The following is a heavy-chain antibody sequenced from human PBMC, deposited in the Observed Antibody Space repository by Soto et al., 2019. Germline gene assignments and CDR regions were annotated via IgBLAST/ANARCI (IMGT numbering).Heavy chain of an antibody. V-gene: IGHV1-69*06. Sequence: ASVKVSCKASGGTFSSYATSWVRQAPGQGLEWMGGIIPIFGTANYAQKFQGRVTITADKSTSTAYMELSSLRSEDTAVYYCARVRYYDSRAPLDWYFDLWGRGTLVTVSS. CDR1: GGTFSSYA. CDR2: IIPIFGTA. D-gene: IGHD3-22*01. CDR3: ARVRYYDSRAPLDWYFDL. J-gene: IGHJ2*01.